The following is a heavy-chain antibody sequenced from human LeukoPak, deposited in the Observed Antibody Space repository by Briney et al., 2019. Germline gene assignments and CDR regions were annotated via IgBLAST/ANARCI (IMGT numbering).Heavy chain of an antibody. J-gene: IGHJ4*02. V-gene: IGHV4-39*07. Sequence: PSETLSLTCTVSGGSISSSSYYWGWIRQPPGKGLEWIGSIYYSGSTYYNPSLKSRVTISVDTSKNQFSLKLSSVTAADTAVYYCASGRIAAHPTLFDYWGQGTLVTVSS. CDR1: GGSISSSSYY. D-gene: IGHD6-6*01. CDR3: ASGRIAAHPTLFDY. CDR2: IYYSGST.